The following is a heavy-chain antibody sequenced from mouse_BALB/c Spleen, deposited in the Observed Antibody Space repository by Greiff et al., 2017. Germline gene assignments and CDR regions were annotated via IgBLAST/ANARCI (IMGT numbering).Heavy chain of an antibody. D-gene: IGHD2-2*01. J-gene: IGHJ4*01. CDR3: ATKAGYDPYAMDY. CDR2: ISYSGST. V-gene: IGHV3-2*02. Sequence: EVQLMESGPGLVKPSQSLSLTCTVTGYSITSDYAWNWIRQFPGNKLEWMGYISYSGSTSYNPSLKSRISITRDTSKNQFFLQLNSVTTEDTATYYCATKAGYDPYAMDYWGQGTSVTVSS. CDR1: GYSITSDYA.